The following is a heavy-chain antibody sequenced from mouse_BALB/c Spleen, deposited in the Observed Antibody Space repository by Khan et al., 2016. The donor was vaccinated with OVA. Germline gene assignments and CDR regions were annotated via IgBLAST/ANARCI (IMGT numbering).Heavy chain of an antibody. J-gene: IGHJ2*01. CDR3: ARTARIEY. CDR1: GFSLTSYG. CDR2: IWAGGST. D-gene: IGHD1-2*01. Sequence: QVQLKQSGPGLVAPSQSLSITCTVSGFSLTSYGVHWVRQPPGKGLEWLGVIWAGGSTNYNSALMSRLSISKDNSKSQVFLKMNSLQTDDTATSYCARTARIEYWGQGTTLTVSS. V-gene: IGHV2-9*02.